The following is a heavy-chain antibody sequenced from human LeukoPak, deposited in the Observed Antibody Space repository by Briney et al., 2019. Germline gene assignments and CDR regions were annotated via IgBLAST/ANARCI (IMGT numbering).Heavy chain of an antibody. V-gene: IGHV4-4*07. CDR1: GGSISSYY. D-gene: IGHD6-19*01. CDR2: IYTSGST. CDR3: ARDRIAVAGRAYFDY. Sequence: SETLSLTCTVSGGSISSYYWSWIRQHAGKGLEWIGRIYTSGSTNYNPSLKSRVTMSVDTSKNQFSLKLSSVTAADTAVYYCARDRIAVAGRAYFDYWGQGTLVTVSS. J-gene: IGHJ4*02.